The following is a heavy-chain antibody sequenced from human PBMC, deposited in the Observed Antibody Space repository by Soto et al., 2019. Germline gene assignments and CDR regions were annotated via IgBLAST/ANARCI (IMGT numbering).Heavy chain of an antibody. CDR2: ISYEGGNK. V-gene: IGHV3-30*18. J-gene: IGHJ4*02. CDR3: AKDAGAGGYFDY. CDR1: GFTFSNDG. Sequence: SLRLSCAASGFTFSNDGMHWVRQAPGKGLEWVAVISYEGGNKYYADSVKGRFTISRDNSKSSLYLQMNSLRPDDTAVYYCAKDAGAGGYFDYWGQGTPVTVSS. D-gene: IGHD1-26*01.